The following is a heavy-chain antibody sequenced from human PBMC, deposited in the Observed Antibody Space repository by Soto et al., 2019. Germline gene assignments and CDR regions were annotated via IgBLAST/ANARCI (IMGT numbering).Heavy chain of an antibody. J-gene: IGHJ4*02. CDR3: ARFFGGAADY. D-gene: IGHD3-16*01. Sequence: SETLSLTCAVSGGSISSSNWWSWVRQPPGKGLEWIGSIYYSGTTYYNPSLKNRVTISVDTSKNQFSLNLSSVTAADTAVYYCARFFGGAADYWGQGMLVTVSS. CDR1: GGSISSSNW. CDR2: IYYSGTT. V-gene: IGHV4-39*01.